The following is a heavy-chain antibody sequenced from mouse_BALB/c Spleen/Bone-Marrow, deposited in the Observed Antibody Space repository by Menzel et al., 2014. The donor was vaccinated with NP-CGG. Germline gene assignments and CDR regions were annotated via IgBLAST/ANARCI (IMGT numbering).Heavy chain of an antibody. CDR3: VRWTTYPLMDY. CDR2: ISSAGST. Sequence: VQLKQSGGGLVKPGGSLKLSCAASGFTFSSYAMSCVRQTPEKRLEWVASISSAGSTYYPNSAKGRFTVSRDNARNILYLQMSSLRSEDTAMYYCVRWTTYPLMDYWGQGTSVTVSS. V-gene: IGHV5-6-5*01. J-gene: IGHJ4*01. CDR1: GFTFSSYA. D-gene: IGHD5-5*01.